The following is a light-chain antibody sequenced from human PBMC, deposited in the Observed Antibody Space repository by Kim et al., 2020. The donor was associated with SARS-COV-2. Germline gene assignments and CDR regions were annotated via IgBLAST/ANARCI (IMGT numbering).Light chain of an antibody. CDR3: QQYTNWPRT. CDR1: QSVSTK. CDR2: GAS. J-gene: IGKJ1*01. Sequence: EIVLTQSPTTLSVSPGERATLSCRASQSVSTKLAWYQQKPGQAPRLLIYGASTGATDIPVRFSGSGSGTEFTLTISSLQSEDFAVYYCQQYTNWPRTFGQGTKVDIK. V-gene: IGKV3-15*01.